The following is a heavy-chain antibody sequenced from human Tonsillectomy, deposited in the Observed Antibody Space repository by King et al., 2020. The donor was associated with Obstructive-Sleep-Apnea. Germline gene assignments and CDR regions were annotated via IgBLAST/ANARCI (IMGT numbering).Heavy chain of an antibody. CDR3: GVGAVRGDIIDYFDY. Sequence: VQLVGSGGGLVKPGGSLRLSCTASRFSFISYALNWVRQAPGRGLEWVSAISSSGAHIHYADSVKGRFTIARDNAKNSLFLQMNSLRAEDTAVYYCGVGAVRGDIIDYFDYWGQGALVLVSS. D-gene: IGHD3-10*01. CDR2: ISSSGAHI. CDR1: RFSFISYA. V-gene: IGHV3-21*01. J-gene: IGHJ4*02.